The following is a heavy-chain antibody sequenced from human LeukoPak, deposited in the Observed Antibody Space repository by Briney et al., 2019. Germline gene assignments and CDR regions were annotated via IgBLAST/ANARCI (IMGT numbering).Heavy chain of an antibody. V-gene: IGHV1-2*02. J-gene: IGHJ4*02. Sequence: ASVKVSCKASGGTFSSYAISWVRQAPGQGLEWMGWINPNSGGTNYAQKFQGRATMTRDTSISTAYMELSRLRSDDTAVYYCAYLDYYDSSNYWGQGTLVTVSS. CDR2: INPNSGGT. CDR3: AYLDYYDSSNY. D-gene: IGHD3-22*01. CDR1: GGTFSSYA.